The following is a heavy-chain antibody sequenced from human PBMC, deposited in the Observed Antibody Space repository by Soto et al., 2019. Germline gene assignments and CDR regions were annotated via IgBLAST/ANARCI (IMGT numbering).Heavy chain of an antibody. J-gene: IGHJ5*02. CDR2: IYPGDSDT. V-gene: IGHV5-51*01. D-gene: IGHD4-17*01. CDR1: GYSFTSYW. CDR3: ASTRAQGGDFGWVWFDP. Sequence: GESLKISCKGSGYSFTSYWIGWVRQMPGKGLEWMGIIYPGDSDTRYSPSFQGQVTISANKSISTAYLQWSSLKASDTAMYYCASTRAQGGDFGWVWFDPWGQGTQVTVSS.